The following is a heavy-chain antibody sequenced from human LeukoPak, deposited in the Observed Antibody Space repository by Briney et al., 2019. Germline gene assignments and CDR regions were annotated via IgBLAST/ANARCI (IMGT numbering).Heavy chain of an antibody. CDR2: INPTGGST. V-gene: IGHV1-46*01. CDR1: GYTFTGYY. Sequence: ASVKVSCKASGYTFTGYYIHWVRQAPGQGLEWMGIINPTGGSTTYAQKFQGRVTMTRDTSTSTVYMELSSLRSEDTAVYYCARSYSSSWPFDYWGQGTLVTVSS. D-gene: IGHD6-13*01. J-gene: IGHJ4*02. CDR3: ARSYSSSWPFDY.